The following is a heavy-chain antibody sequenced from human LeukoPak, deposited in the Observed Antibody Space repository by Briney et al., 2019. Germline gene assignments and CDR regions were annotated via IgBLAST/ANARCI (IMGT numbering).Heavy chain of an antibody. CDR2: INAGNGNT. D-gene: IGHD3-22*01. CDR1: GYTFTSYA. V-gene: IGHV1-3*01. Sequence: GASVKVSCKASGYTFTSYAMHWVRQAPGQRLEWMGWINAGNGNTKYSQKFQGRVTITRDTSASTAYMELSSLRSDDTAVYYCASGYYSDGSGYSPADYWGQGTRVTVSS. J-gene: IGHJ4*02. CDR3: ASGYYSDGSGYSPADY.